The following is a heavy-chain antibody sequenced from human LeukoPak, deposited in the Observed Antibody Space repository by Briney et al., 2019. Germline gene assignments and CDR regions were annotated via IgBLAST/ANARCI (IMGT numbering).Heavy chain of an antibody. Sequence: PSETLSLTCTVSGGSISSHYWSWIRQPPGKGLEWIGDIYYSGSINYNPSLKSRVTISVDMSKNQFSLKLSSVTAADTAVYYCAREPFEYSSSSYFDYWGQGTLVTVSS. V-gene: IGHV4-59*11. J-gene: IGHJ4*02. CDR2: IYYSGSI. D-gene: IGHD6-6*01. CDR1: GGSISSHY. CDR3: AREPFEYSSSSYFDY.